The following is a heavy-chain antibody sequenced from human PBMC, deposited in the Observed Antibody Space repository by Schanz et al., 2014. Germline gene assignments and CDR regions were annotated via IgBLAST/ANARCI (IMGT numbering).Heavy chain of an antibody. CDR1: GFTFRSYA. CDR2: ISGSSSTK. V-gene: IGHV3-48*01. CDR3: ARDYESDLSSPRHDAFDV. J-gene: IGHJ3*01. Sequence: EVQLLESGGGLVQPGGSLRLSCIGSGFTFRSYALGWVRQAPGKGLEWVSYISGSSSTKYYADSVKGRFTISRDNGKKSVYLQINSVRAEDTAVYFCARDYESDLSSPRHDAFDVWGQGTVVTVSS. D-gene: IGHD3-22*01.